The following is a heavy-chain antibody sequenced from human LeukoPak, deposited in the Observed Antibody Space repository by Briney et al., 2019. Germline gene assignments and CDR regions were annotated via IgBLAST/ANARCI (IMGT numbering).Heavy chain of an antibody. Sequence: ASVKVSCKASGYTFTNYYIHWVRQAPGQGLEWMGIINPSGGSTSYAQKFQGRVTMTRDTSTRTVYMELSSLRSEDTAVYYCARVYNWNYVDYWGQGTLVTVSS. CDR1: GYTFTNYY. CDR2: INPSGGST. D-gene: IGHD1-20*01. V-gene: IGHV1-46*01. J-gene: IGHJ4*02. CDR3: ARVYNWNYVDY.